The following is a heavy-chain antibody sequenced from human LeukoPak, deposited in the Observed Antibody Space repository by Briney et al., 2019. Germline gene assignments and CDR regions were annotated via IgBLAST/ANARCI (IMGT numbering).Heavy chain of an antibody. V-gene: IGHV3-23*01. D-gene: IGHD3-22*01. CDR3: AKDPTYYYDSSGYFYY. Sequence: GGSLRLSCAASGFTFSGYAMSWVRQAPGKGLEWVSAISGSGGSTYYADSVKGRFTISRDNSKNTLYLQMNSLRAEDTAVYYCAKDPTYYYDSSGYFYYWGQGTLVTVSS. J-gene: IGHJ4*02. CDR1: GFTFSGYA. CDR2: ISGSGGST.